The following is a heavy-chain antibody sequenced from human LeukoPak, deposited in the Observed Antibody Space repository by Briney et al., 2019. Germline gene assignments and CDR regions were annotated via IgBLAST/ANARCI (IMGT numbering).Heavy chain of an antibody. CDR2: IDYDGSHI. CDR1: GFTFSTSA. Sequence: PGGSLRLSCAGSGFTFSTSAMNWVRRVPGKGVEWVSSIDYDGSHIYYSASVKGRFSISRDNARDSVYLQMDSLRAEDTAVYYCARDPERYLRTGHYDYWGQGTLVIVSS. CDR3: ARDPERYLRTGHYDY. J-gene: IGHJ4*02. V-gene: IGHV3-21*01. D-gene: IGHD3-10*02.